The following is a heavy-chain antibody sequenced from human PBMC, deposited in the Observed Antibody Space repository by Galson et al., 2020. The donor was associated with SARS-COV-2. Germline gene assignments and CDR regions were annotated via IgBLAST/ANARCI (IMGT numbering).Heavy chain of an antibody. CDR3: ARGDMGNDYFDY. Sequence: GGSLRLSCAASGFTFSSYAMHWVRQAPGKGLEWVAAISYDGSNKYYADSVKGRFTISRDNSKNTLYLQMNSLRAEDTAVYYCARGDMGNDYFDYWGQGTLVTVSS. CDR1: GFTFSSYA. CDR2: ISYDGSNK. V-gene: IGHV3-30*04. D-gene: IGHD7-27*01. J-gene: IGHJ4*02.